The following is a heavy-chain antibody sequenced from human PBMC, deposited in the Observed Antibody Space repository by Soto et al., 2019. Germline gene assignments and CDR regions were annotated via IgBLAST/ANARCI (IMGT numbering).Heavy chain of an antibody. J-gene: IGHJ2*01. CDR3: ASGGSSCSGAWYLHP. D-gene: IGHD6-13*01. V-gene: IGHV4-59*12. Sequence: QVQLQESGPGLVKPSETLSLTCTVSGGSISHYYWSWIRQPPGKGLEWIGYIYYSGSANYNPSLRSGVVISGDTSQNRFSVRLSSVAAADPAVYFCASGGSSCSGAWYLHPWGRGTRVLVSS. CDR2: IYYSGSA. CDR1: GGSISHYY.